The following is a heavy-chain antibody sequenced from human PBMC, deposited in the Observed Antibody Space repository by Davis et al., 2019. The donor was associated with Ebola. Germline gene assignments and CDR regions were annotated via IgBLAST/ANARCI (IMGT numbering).Heavy chain of an antibody. J-gene: IGHJ4*02. Sequence: HTGGSLRLSCAASGFTFSTYWMHWVRQAPGKGLVWVSRINSDGSTTTYADSVKGRFTISRDNAKNMLYLQMNSLRAEDTAVYYCARDQNWLRGDYWGQGTLVTASS. V-gene: IGHV3-74*01. CDR3: ARDQNWLRGDY. CDR1: GFTFSTYW. CDR2: INSDGSTT. D-gene: IGHD5-12*01.